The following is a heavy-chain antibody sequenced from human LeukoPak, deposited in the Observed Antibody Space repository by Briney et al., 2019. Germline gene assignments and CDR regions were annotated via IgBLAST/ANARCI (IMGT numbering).Heavy chain of an antibody. CDR2: IWYDGSNK. CDR3: ARDRTMVRGVIIGNNWFDP. CDR1: GFTFSSYG. Sequence: GGSLRLSCAASGFTFSSYGMHWVRQAPGKGLEWVAVIWYDGSNKYYADSVKGRFTISRDNSKNTLYLQMNSLRAEDTAVYYCARDRTMVRGVIIGNNWFDPWGQGTLVTVSP. V-gene: IGHV3-33*01. D-gene: IGHD3-10*01. J-gene: IGHJ5*02.